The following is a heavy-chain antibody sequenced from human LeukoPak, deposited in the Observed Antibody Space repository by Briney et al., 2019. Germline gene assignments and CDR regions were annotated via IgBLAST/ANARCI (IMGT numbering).Heavy chain of an antibody. CDR3: AREHFRVRGPETWFDP. D-gene: IGHD3-10*01. J-gene: IGHJ5*02. V-gene: IGHV3-33*01. Sequence: GGSLRLSCAASGFTFSSYDMHWVRQAPGKGLEWVAVICFDESKTYHADSVKGRFTISRDISKNTLFLQMNSLRVEDTAVYYCAREHFRVRGPETWFDPWGQGTFVTVSS. CDR2: ICFDESKT. CDR1: GFTFSSYD.